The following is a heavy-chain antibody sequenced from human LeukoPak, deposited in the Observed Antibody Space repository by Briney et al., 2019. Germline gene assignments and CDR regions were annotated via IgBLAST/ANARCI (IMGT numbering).Heavy chain of an antibody. D-gene: IGHD2-15*01. Sequence: SQTLSLTCTVSGGSISSGSYYWSWIRQPAGKGLEWIGRIYTSGSTNYNPSLKSRVTISVDTSKNQFSLKLSSVTAADTAVYYCARDWADCSGGSCYHNWFGPWGQGTLVTVSS. J-gene: IGHJ5*02. CDR2: IYTSGST. CDR1: GGSISSGSYY. V-gene: IGHV4-61*02. CDR3: ARDWADCSGGSCYHNWFGP.